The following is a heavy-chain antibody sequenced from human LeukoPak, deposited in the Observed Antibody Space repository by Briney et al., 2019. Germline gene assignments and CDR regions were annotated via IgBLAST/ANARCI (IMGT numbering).Heavy chain of an antibody. CDR1: GFTFSSYA. CDR3: AKMAFDYYGSGSYRRVDP. CDR2: ISGSGGST. D-gene: IGHD3-10*01. J-gene: IGHJ5*02. Sequence: TGGSLRLSCAASGFTFSSYAMSWVRQAPGKGLEWVSAISGSGGSTYYADSVKGRFTISRDNSKNTLYLQMNSLRAEDTAVYYRAKMAFDYYGSGSYRRVDPWGQGTLVTVSS. V-gene: IGHV3-23*01.